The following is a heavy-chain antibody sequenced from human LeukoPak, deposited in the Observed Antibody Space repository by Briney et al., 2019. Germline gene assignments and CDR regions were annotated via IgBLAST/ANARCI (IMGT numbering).Heavy chain of an antibody. D-gene: IGHD3-10*01. V-gene: IGHV1-69*04. CDR2: IIPILGIA. Sequence: KVSCKASGYTFTSYDINWVRQAPGQGLEWMGRIIPILGIANYAQKFQGRVTITADKSTSTAYMELSSLRSEDTAVYYCARDRVYGSGTYYYYGMDVWGQGTTVTVSS. CDR3: ARDRVYGSGTYYYYGMDV. J-gene: IGHJ6*02. CDR1: GYTFTSYD.